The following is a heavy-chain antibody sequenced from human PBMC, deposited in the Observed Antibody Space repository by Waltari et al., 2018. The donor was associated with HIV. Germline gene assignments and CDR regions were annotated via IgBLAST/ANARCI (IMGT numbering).Heavy chain of an antibody. V-gene: IGHV3-21*01. CDR3: ARSVYSYGYLTYYYGMDV. CDR1: GFTFSSYR. CDR2: ISSSSSYI. Sequence: EVQLVESGGGLVKPGGSLRLSCAASGFTFSSYRMNWVRQAPGKGLEWVSTISSSSSYIYHADSVKGRFTISRDNAKNSLYLQMNSLRAEDTAVYYCARSVYSYGYLTYYYGMDVWGQGTTVTVSS. D-gene: IGHD5-18*01. J-gene: IGHJ6*02.